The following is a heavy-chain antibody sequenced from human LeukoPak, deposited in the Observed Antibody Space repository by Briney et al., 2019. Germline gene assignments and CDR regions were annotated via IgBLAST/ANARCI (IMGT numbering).Heavy chain of an antibody. CDR2: IYTSGST. V-gene: IGHV4-61*02. Sequence: PSQTLSLTCTVSGGSISSGSYYWSWIRQPAGKGLEWIGRIYTSGSTNYNPSLRSRVTISVDTSKNQFSLKLNSVTAADTAVYYCARGVVATAYYYYYYMDVWGKGTTVTISS. CDR1: GGSISSGSYY. J-gene: IGHJ6*03. D-gene: IGHD5-12*01. CDR3: ARGVVATAYYYYYYMDV.